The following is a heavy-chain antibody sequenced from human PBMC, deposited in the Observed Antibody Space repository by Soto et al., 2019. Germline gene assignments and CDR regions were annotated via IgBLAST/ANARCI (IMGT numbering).Heavy chain of an antibody. CDR2: ISGSGGST. Sequence: GGSLKLSCAASGFSFSSYAMSWVRQAPGKGLEWVSAISGSGGSTYYADSVKGRFTISRDNSKNTLYLQMNSLRAEDTAVYYCAKDQSSGWYPSFDYWGQGTLVTVSS. D-gene: IGHD6-19*01. V-gene: IGHV3-23*01. CDR3: AKDQSSGWYPSFDY. CDR1: GFSFSSYA. J-gene: IGHJ4*02.